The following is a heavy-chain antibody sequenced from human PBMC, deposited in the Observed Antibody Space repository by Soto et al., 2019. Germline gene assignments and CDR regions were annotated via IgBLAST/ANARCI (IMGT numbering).Heavy chain of an antibody. CDR1: GDSITSNSHF. D-gene: IGHD3-9*01. V-gene: IGHV4-39*01. Sequence: QLQLQESGPGLVKPSETLSLTCTVSGDSITSNSHFWAWIRQPPGKGLEWIGSIYYSGTTYHNPSLKSRVTISVDRSNNQFSLKLTSVTAADTAVYYCARHFSVDHFDYWGQGALVTVSS. CDR2: IYYSGTT. J-gene: IGHJ4*02. CDR3: ARHFSVDHFDY.